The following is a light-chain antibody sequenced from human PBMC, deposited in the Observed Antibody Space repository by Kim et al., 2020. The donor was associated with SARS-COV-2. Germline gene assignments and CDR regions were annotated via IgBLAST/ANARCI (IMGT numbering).Light chain of an antibody. J-gene: IGKJ2*01. CDR1: HYITSY. V-gene: IGKV1-39*01. Sequence: ASVGDRVTITCRASHYITSYLKWYQLKPGKAPKLLIYGATNLQSGVPLRFSGSGVGTDFNLTITSLHADDSATYFCQQSYRTPPYTFGQGTKLEI. CDR2: GAT. CDR3: QQSYRTPPYT.